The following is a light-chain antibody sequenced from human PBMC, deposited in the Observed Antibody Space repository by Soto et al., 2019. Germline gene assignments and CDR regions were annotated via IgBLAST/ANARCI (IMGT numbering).Light chain of an antibody. CDR2: AAS. CDR3: QHYYRPTENT. J-gene: IGKJ2*01. CDR1: QGISSY. V-gene: IGKV1-8*01. Sequence: AIRMTQSPSSLSASTGDRVTITCRASQGISSYLAWYQQKPGKAPKLLIYAASTLQSGVPSRFSGSGSGTDFTLTISCLQSEDFATYYCQHYYRPTENTFGQGTKLEIK.